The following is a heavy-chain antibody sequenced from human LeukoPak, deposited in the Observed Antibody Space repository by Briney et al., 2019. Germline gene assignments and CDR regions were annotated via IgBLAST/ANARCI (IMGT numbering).Heavy chain of an antibody. J-gene: IGHJ4*02. CDR2: IYYGGST. CDR1: GGSISELSYY. V-gene: IGHV4-39*01. CDR3: ARQGVVGATGFDF. Sequence: KPSETLSLTCSVSGGSISELSYYWGWIRQPPGKGLEWIGNIYYGGSTYNNPSLESRVVISVDSSRNQFSLKLTSVTATDTAVYYCARQGVVGATGFDFWGQGILVTASS. D-gene: IGHD1-26*01.